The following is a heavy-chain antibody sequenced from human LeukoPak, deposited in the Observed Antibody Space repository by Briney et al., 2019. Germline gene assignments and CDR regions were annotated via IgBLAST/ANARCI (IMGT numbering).Heavy chain of an antibody. J-gene: IGHJ3*02. CDR3: ATHTLAVAGRSVFAFDI. CDR1: GYSFTSYW. CDR2: IYPGDSDT. Sequence: GESLKISCKGSGYSFTSYWIGWVRQMPGKGLEWMGIIYPGDSDTRYSPSFQGQVTISADKSISTAYLQWSSLKASDTAMYYCATHTLAVAGRSVFAFDIWGQGTMVTVSS. V-gene: IGHV5-51*01. D-gene: IGHD6-19*01.